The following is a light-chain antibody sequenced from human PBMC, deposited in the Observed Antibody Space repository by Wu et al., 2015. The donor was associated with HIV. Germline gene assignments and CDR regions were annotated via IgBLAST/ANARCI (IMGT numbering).Light chain of an antibody. CDR2: DAS. CDR3: QQRGTT. CDR1: QSISSY. V-gene: IGKV3-11*01. J-gene: IGKJ4*01. Sequence: EIVLTQSPATLSLSPGERATLSCRASQSISSYLAWYQQKPGQAPRLLIYDASNRATGIPARFSGSGSGTDFTLTISSLEPEDFAVYYCQQRGTTFGGGTKGGDQT.